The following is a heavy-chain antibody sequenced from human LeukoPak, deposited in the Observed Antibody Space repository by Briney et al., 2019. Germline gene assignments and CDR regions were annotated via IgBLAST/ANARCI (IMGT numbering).Heavy chain of an antibody. V-gene: IGHV3-66*01. CDR3: ARAVHRYSGYEQSDAFDI. CDR2: IYSGGST. J-gene: IGHJ3*02. Sequence: GGSLRHSCAASGFTVSSNYMSWVRQAPGKGLEWVSVIYSGGSTYYADSVKGRFTISRDNSKNTLYLQMNSLRAEDTAVYYCARAVHRYSGYEQSDAFDIWGQGTMVTVSS. D-gene: IGHD5-12*01. CDR1: GFTVSSNY.